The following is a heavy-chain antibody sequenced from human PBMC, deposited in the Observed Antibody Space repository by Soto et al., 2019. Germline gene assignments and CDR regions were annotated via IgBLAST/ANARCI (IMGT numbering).Heavy chain of an antibody. CDR2: IRSKANSYAT. J-gene: IGHJ4*02. CDR3: TRHDDLGYCSSTSCYDFDF. V-gene: IGHV3-73*01. Sequence: GGSLRLSCAASGFTFSGSTMHWVRQASGKGLEWVGRIRSKANSYATTYAASLKGRFTISRDDSKNTAYLQMNSLKTEDTAVYYCTRHDDLGYCSSTSCYDFDFWGQGTLVTVSS. CDR1: GFTFSGST. D-gene: IGHD2-2*01.